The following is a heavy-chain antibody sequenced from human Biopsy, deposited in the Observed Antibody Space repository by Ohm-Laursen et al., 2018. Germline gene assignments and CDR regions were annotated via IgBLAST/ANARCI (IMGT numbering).Heavy chain of an antibody. CDR3: ATKLTGYFHH. D-gene: IGHD3-9*01. V-gene: IGHV1-69*06. CDR2: NIPILGTG. Sequence: SSVKISCKAPGGTFSNYGVNWVRQAPGQGLEWLGGNIPILGTGNYAQKFQDRVTVAADTSTSTATMELRSLRSDDTAVYYCATKLTGYFHHWGQGTLVIVSS. J-gene: IGHJ1*01. CDR1: GGTFSNYG.